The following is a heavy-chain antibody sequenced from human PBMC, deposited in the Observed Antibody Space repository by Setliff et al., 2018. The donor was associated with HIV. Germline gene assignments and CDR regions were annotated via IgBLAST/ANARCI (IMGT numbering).Heavy chain of an antibody. V-gene: IGHV4-30-4*08. CDR2: IYYSGSI. Sequence: TLSLTCTFSGGSISSGDYYWSWIRQPPGKGLEWIGYIYYSGSIYYNPSLKSRVTISIDTSKNQFSLKLSSVTAADTAVYYCARAPLSRLRSYYYYYGMDVWGQGTTVTVSS. J-gene: IGHJ6*02. CDR1: GGSISSGDYY. D-gene: IGHD4-17*01. CDR3: ARAPLSRLRSYYYYYGMDV.